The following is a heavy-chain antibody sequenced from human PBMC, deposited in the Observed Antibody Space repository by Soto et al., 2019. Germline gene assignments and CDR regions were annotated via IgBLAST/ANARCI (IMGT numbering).Heavy chain of an antibody. CDR3: ATDFKRYTSPPGPLAY. Sequence: QVQLRESGPGLVKPSQTLSLTCTVSGDTISSGDYYWSWIRQPPGKGLELIGCIYYSGNTHDNPSLTCRFSISVDTSQNQCSLQLSSVTVADTAVYSCATDFKRYTSPPGPLAYWGRGTLVTVSS. CDR2: IYYSGNT. J-gene: IGHJ4*02. CDR1: GDTISSGDYY. D-gene: IGHD2-2*02. V-gene: IGHV4-30-4*01.